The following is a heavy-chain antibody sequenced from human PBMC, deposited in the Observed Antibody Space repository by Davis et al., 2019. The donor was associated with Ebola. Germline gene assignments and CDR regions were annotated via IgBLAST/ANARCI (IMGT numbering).Heavy chain of an antibody. CDR3: ARDKGDQCSGARCYGGAFDI. D-gene: IGHD2-2*01. CDR2: IIPVFGTS. J-gene: IGHJ3*02. CDR1: GASFTTYA. V-gene: IGHV1-69*06. Sequence: AASVQVSCKTSGASFTTYALSWVRQAPGQGLEWMGKIIPVFGTSSHAQNFQGRVTLTADKSTSTAYMELDGLTVEDTAVYYCARDKGDQCSGARCYGGAFDIWGPGTMVTVS.